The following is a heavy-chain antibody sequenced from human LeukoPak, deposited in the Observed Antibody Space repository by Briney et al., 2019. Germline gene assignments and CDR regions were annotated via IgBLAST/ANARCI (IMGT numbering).Heavy chain of an antibody. V-gene: IGHV3-11*04. Sequence: PGRSLRLSCAASGFTFSDYYMSWIRQAPGKGLEWVSYISSSGSTIYYADSVKGRFTISRNNAKNSLYRQINSRRAETTAVQYASRGSGSFPLDYWGQGTLVTVSP. CDR3: SRGSGSFPLDY. CDR1: GFTFSDYY. CDR2: ISSSGSTI. D-gene: IGHD1-26*01. J-gene: IGHJ4*02.